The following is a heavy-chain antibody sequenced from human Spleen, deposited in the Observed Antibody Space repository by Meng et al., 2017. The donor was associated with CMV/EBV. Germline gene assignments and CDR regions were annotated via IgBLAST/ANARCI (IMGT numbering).Heavy chain of an antibody. J-gene: IGHJ6*02. CDR1: GFTFSGHG. CDR2: IRYDESDE. V-gene: IGHV3-30*02. CDR3: AKDFIVLVPRGMDV. D-gene: IGHD2-2*01. Sequence: GGSLRLSCAASGFTFSGHGMNWVRQAPGKGLESVAFIRYDESDEYYADSVKGRFTISRDNSRNTLYLQMNSLRAEDTAIYYCAKDFIVLVPRGMDVWGQGTTVTVSS.